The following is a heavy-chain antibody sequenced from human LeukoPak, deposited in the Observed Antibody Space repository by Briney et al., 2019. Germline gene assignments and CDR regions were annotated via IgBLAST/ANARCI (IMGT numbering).Heavy chain of an antibody. D-gene: IGHD3-3*01. CDR3: AGHFGAWHYDY. V-gene: IGHV3-30*04. Sequence: GGSLRLSCAASGFTFSSYAIHWVRQAPGKGLEWVALISYDGSTEYSTDSVKGRFTISRDNSKNTLYLQMNSLRPEDTAVYYCAGHFGAWHYDYWGQGTLVTVSS. J-gene: IGHJ4*02. CDR2: ISYDGSTE. CDR1: GFTFSSYA.